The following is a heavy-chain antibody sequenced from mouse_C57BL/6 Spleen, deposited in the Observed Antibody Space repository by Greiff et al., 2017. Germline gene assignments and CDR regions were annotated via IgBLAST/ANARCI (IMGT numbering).Heavy chain of an antibody. J-gene: IGHJ3*01. CDR3: ARSSGYLAY. Sequence: VQLQQPGAELVRPGSSVKLSCKASGYTFTSYWMDWVKQRPGQGLEWIGNIYPSDSETHYNQKFKDKATLTVDKSSSTAYMQLSSLTSEDSAVYDCARSSGYLAYWGQGTLVTVSA. D-gene: IGHD3-1*01. V-gene: IGHV1-61*01. CDR2: IYPSDSET. CDR1: GYTFTSYW.